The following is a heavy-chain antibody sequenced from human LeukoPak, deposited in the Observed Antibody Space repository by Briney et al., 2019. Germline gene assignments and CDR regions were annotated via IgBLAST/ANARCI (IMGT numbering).Heavy chain of an antibody. V-gene: IGHV4-34*01. Sequence: SETLSLTCAVYGGSFSGYYWSWIRQPPGKGLEWIGEVNHSGSTKYSPSLKSRVTISVDTSKNQFSLKLSSVTAADTAVYYCARRVGRWFGERAYYYNYMDVWGKGTTVTISS. CDR1: GGSFSGYY. CDR3: ARRVGRWFGERAYYYNYMDV. J-gene: IGHJ6*03. D-gene: IGHD3-10*01. CDR2: VNHSGST.